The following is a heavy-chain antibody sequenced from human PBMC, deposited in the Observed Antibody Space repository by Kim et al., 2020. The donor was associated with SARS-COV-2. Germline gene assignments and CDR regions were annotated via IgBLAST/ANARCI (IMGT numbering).Heavy chain of an antibody. CDR1: GFTVSSNC. CDR3: ASLTNIPPFDF. CDR2: IYRNGPT. J-gene: IGHJ4*02. D-gene: IGHD1-1*01. V-gene: IGHV3-53*01. Sequence: GGSLRLSCAASGFTVSSNCMAWVRQAPGKGLECVSVIYRNGPTYYADSVKGRFTISIDNSKNTLYLQMNSLRAEDSAVYYCASLTNIPPFDFWGQGTLVT.